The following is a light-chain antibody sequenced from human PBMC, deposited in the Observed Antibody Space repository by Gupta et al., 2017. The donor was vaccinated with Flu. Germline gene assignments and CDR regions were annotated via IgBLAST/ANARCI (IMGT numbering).Light chain of an antibody. CDR3: QQYYSSPWT. V-gene: IGKV4-1*01. J-gene: IGKJ1*01. CDR1: QSVLYSSNNKNC. CDR2: WAS. Sequence: NCKSSQSVLYSSNNKNCLAWYQQKSGQPPKLLIYWASTRESGVPDRLSGSVSGTDFTLTISSLQAEDVAVYYCQQYYSSPWTFGQGTKVEIK.